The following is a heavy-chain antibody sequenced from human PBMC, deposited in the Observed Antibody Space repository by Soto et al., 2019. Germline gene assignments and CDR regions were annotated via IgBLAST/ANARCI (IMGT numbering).Heavy chain of an antibody. CDR3: AINADV. CDR1: GASISGHF. Sequence: QVQLQESGPGLVKPSETLSLTCTVSGASISGHFWSWFRQPPGKGLEWIAYIYNTGSSYNPSLKSXATISVDTSKEQLSLKLSSVIAADSAVYYCAINADVWGQGTTVTVSS. V-gene: IGHV4-59*08. CDR2: IYNTGS. J-gene: IGHJ6*02.